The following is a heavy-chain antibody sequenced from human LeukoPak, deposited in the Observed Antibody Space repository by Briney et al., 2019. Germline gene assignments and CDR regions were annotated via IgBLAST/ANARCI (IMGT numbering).Heavy chain of an antibody. CDR1: GGSISSYY. V-gene: IGHV4-59*08. J-gene: IGHJ4*02. CDR3: ATGGARGY. D-gene: IGHD1-26*01. CDR2: IYYSGST. Sequence: SETLSLTCTVSGGSISSYYWSWIRQPPGKGVEWIGYIYYSGSTNYNPSLKSRVTISVDTSKNQFSLKLSSVTAADTAVYYCATGGARGYWGQGTLVTVSS.